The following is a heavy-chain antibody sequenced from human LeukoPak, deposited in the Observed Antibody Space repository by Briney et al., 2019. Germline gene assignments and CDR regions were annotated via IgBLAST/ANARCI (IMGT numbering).Heavy chain of an antibody. CDR2: INQSGST. CDR1: GGSFSGYD. J-gene: IGHJ6*03. Sequence: SETLSLTCGIHGGSFSGYDWSWIRQPPGKGLEWIGEINQSGSTKYNPSLKSRVTISVDTSKNEFSLKLSSVTAADTAVYYCARGPPDSSSLYYFDYYMDVWGKGTTVTVSS. D-gene: IGHD6-6*01. V-gene: IGHV4-34*01. CDR3: ARGPPDSSSLYYFDYYMDV.